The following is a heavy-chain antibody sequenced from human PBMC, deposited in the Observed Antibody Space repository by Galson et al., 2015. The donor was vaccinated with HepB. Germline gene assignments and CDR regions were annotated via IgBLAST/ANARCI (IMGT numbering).Heavy chain of an antibody. J-gene: IGHJ6*02. Sequence: SVKVSCKASGGTFSSYAISWVRQAPGQGLEWMGRIIPILGIANYAQKFQGRVTITADKSTSTAYMELSSLRSEDTAVYYCARERHTAMAPEAYGMDVWGQGTTVTVSS. V-gene: IGHV1-69*04. CDR2: IIPILGIA. CDR1: GGTFSSYA. CDR3: ARERHTAMAPEAYGMDV. D-gene: IGHD5-18*01.